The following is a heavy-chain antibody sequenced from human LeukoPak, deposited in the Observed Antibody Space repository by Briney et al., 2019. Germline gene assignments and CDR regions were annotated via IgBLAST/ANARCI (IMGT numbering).Heavy chain of an antibody. D-gene: IGHD3-3*01. CDR3: AREGRLKYYDFWSGYSVLGSAGEIDY. CDR1: GYTFTGYY. CDR2: INPNSGGT. V-gene: IGHV1-2*02. Sequence: ASVKVSCKASGYTFTGYYMHWVRQAPGQGLEWMGWINPNSGGTNYAQKFQGRVTMTRDTSISTAYMELSRLRSDDTAVYYCAREGRLKYYDFWSGYSVLGSAGEIDYWGQGTLVTVSS. J-gene: IGHJ4*02.